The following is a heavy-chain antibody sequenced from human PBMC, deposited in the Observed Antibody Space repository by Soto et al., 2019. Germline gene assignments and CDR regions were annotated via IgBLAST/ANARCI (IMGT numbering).Heavy chain of an antibody. J-gene: IGHJ4*02. V-gene: IGHV4-39*01. CDR1: NGSISTTSYN. D-gene: IGHD3-16*02. CDR3: ARHGSF. CDR2: IFYTGPP. Sequence: QMQLQESGPGLVKPSETLSLTCTVSNGSISTTSYNWGWIRQSPGKGLEWIGTIFYTGPPSYNPSLKRRVTITVDTSNNQFSLKLASVTAADTAVYYCARHGSFWGQGILVVVSS.